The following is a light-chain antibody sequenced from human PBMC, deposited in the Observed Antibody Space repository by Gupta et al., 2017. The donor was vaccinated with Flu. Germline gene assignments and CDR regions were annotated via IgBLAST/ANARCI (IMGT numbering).Light chain of an antibody. Sequence: IHMIHSPSSLSASVGDRVTITCRASQGISSYLNWYQQKPGKAPKLLIYAASSLQSGVPSRFSGSGSGTDFTLTISRLQPEDFATYYCQQSDSTTWTFGQGTKVEIK. V-gene: IGKV1-39*01. J-gene: IGKJ1*01. CDR1: QGISSY. CDR3: QQSDSTTWT. CDR2: AAS.